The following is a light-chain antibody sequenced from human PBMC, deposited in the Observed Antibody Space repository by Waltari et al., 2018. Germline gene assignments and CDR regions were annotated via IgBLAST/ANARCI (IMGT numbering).Light chain of an antibody. CDR1: SSDIGAYNR. CDR2: DVT. CDR3: SASTSSSTRDV. Sequence: HSALTQPASVSGSPGQSITISCIGTSSDIGAYNRVSWYQQYPGKAPKLMIYDVTSRAAVVADRFSGAKSDNTASLTISALQAEDEAVYFCSASTSSSTRDVFGGGTRLTVL. J-gene: IGLJ2*01. V-gene: IGLV2-14*03.